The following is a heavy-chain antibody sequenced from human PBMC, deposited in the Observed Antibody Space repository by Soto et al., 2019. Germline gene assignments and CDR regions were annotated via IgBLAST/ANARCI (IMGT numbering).Heavy chain of an antibody. V-gene: IGHV3-30-3*01. D-gene: IGHD2-15*01. CDR2: ISYDGSNK. J-gene: IGHJ6*02. CDR1: GFTFSSYA. Sequence: GSLRLSCAASGFTFSSYAMHWVRQAPGKGLECVAVISYDGSNKFYRDSVKGRFTISRDNSKNTLYLQINSLRYEDTAVYYCARGDREDIAVVVGARPGEYGVDVWGQGTTVTVSS. CDR3: ARGDREDIAVVVGARPGEYGVDV.